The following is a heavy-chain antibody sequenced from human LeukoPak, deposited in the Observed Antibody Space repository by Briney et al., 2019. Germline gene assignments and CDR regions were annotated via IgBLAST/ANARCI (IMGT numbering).Heavy chain of an antibody. J-gene: IGHJ4*02. CDR2: IYYSGST. V-gene: IGHV4-59*01. D-gene: IGHD2-21*01. CDR1: GGSISSYY. CDR3: ARTSPFYSPLISFDY. Sequence: SETLSLTCTVSGGSISSYYWSWIRQPPGKGLEWIGYIYYSGSTNYNPSLKSRVTISVDTSKYQFSLKLSSVTAADTAVYYCARTSPFYSPLISFDYWGQGTLVTVSS.